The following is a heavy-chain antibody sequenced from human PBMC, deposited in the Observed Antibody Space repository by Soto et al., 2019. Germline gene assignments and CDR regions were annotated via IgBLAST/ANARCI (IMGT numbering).Heavy chain of an antibody. Sequence: GGSLRLSCAASGFTFSSYDMHWVRQATGKGLEWVSAIGTAGDTYYPGSVKGRFTISRENAKNSLYLQMNSLRAEDTAVYCCARAYCGGDCYSGRGAFDIWGQGTMVTVTS. CDR1: GFTFSSYD. CDR3: ARAYCGGDCYSGRGAFDI. CDR2: IGTAGDT. V-gene: IGHV3-13*01. D-gene: IGHD2-21*02. J-gene: IGHJ3*02.